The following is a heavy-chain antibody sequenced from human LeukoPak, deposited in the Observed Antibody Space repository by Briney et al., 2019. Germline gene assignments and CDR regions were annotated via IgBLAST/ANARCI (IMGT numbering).Heavy chain of an antibody. CDR3: ARDGYSSSSYYFDY. CDR2: INHSGST. V-gene: IGHV4-34*01. D-gene: IGHD6-13*01. CDR1: GGSFSGYY. Sequence: SETLSLTCAVYGGSFSGYYWSWIRQPPGKGLEWIGEINHSGSTNYNPSLKSRVTISVDTSKNQFSLKLSSVTAADTAVYYCARDGYSSSSYYFDYWGQGTLVTVPS. J-gene: IGHJ4*02.